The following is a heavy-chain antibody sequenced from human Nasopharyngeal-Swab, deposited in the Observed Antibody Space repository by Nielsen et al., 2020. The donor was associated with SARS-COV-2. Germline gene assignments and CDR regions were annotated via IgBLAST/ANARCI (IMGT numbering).Heavy chain of an antibody. D-gene: IGHD1-1*01. J-gene: IGHJ4*02. V-gene: IGHV1-69*06. CDR2: IIPIFGTA. CDR3: ARGLERGNY. CDR1: GYSFTSYW. Sequence: KISCKGSGYSFTSYWISWVRQAPGQGLEWMGGIIPIFGTANYAQKFQGRVTITADKSTSTAYMELSSLRSEDTAVYYCARGLERGNYWGQGTLVTVSS.